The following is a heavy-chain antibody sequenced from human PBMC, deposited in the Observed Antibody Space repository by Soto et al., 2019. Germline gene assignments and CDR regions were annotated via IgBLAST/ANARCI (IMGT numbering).Heavy chain of an antibody. V-gene: IGHV4-34*01. CDR2: INHSGST. Sequence: PSETLSLTCAVYGGSFSGYYWSWIRQPPGKGLEWIGEINHSGSTNYNPSLKSRVTISVDTSKNQFSLKLSSVTAADTAVYYCARGRTYYYDSSGYYHWGQRTLVTVSS. CDR3: ARGRTYYYDSSGYYH. D-gene: IGHD3-22*01. CDR1: GGSFSGYY. J-gene: IGHJ4*02.